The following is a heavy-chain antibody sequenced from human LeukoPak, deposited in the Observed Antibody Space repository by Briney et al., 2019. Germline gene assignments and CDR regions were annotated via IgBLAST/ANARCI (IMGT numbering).Heavy chain of an antibody. Sequence: SETLSLTCTVSGGSISSGGYSWSWIHQHPGKGLEWIGYIYYSGSTYYNPSLKSRVTISVDTSKNQFSLKLSSVTAADTAVYYCARSLYYDFWSGYHPFDYWGQGTLVTVSS. CDR2: IYYSGST. J-gene: IGHJ4*02. V-gene: IGHV4-31*03. CDR1: GGSISSGGYS. D-gene: IGHD3-3*01. CDR3: ARSLYYDFWSGYHPFDY.